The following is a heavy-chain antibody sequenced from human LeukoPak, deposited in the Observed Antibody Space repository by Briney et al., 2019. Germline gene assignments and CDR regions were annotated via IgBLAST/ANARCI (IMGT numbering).Heavy chain of an antibody. CDR2: INHSGST. CDR3: ARLSTMVRGVISFTDY. D-gene: IGHD3-10*01. Sequence: SETLSLTCAVYGGSFSGYYWSWIRQPPGKGLEWIGEINHSGSTNYNPSLKSRVTISVDTSKNQFSLKLSSVTAADTAVYYCARLSTMVRGVISFTDYWGQGTLVTVSS. V-gene: IGHV4-34*01. J-gene: IGHJ4*02. CDR1: GGSFSGYY.